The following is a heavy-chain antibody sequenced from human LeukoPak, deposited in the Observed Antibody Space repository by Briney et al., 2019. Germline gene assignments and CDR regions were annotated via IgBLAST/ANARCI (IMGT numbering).Heavy chain of an antibody. J-gene: IGHJ4*02. Sequence: SETLSLTCTVSGGSISSGGYYWSWIRQHPGKGLEWIGYIYYSGSTYYNPSLKSRVTISVDTSKNQFSLKLSSVTAADTAVHYCARGGVVRGVIRSRDYFDYWGQGTLVTVSS. D-gene: IGHD3-10*01. CDR1: GGSISSGGYY. CDR2: IYYSGST. V-gene: IGHV4-31*03. CDR3: ARGGVVRGVIRSRDYFDY.